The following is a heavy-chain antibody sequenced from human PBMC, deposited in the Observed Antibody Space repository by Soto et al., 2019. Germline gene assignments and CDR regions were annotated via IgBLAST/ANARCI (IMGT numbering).Heavy chain of an antibody. V-gene: IGHV3-23*01. J-gene: IGHJ6*02. CDR3: AKEGYCTNGVCYWGSGSMDV. CDR2: ISGSGGST. Sequence: GGSLRLSCAASGFTFSSYAMSWVRQAPGKGLEWVSAISGSGGSTYYADSVKGRFTISRDNSKNTLYLQMNSLRAEDTAVYYCAKEGYCTNGVCYWGSGSMDVWGQGTTVTVSS. CDR1: GFTFSSYA. D-gene: IGHD2-8*01.